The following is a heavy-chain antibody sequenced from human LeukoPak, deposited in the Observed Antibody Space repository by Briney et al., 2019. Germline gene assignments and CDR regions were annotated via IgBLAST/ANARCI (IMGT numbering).Heavy chain of an antibody. D-gene: IGHD2-15*01. Sequence: PGGSLRLSCTASGFTFSSFAMSWVRLAPGKGLDWVAFIRFDGNDKYYADSVKGRFTISRDNSKNTLYLQMNSLRAEDTAVYYCAKGLGGYCSGASCSYYYMDVWGKGTTVTVSS. V-gene: IGHV3-30*02. J-gene: IGHJ6*03. CDR2: IRFDGNDK. CDR1: GFTFSSFA. CDR3: AKGLGGYCSGASCSYYYMDV.